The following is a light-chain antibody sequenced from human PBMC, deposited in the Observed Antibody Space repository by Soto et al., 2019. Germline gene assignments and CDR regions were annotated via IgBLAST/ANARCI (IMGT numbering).Light chain of an antibody. V-gene: IGLV2-8*01. CDR3: SSFAAINNLGV. J-gene: IGLJ2*01. CDR2: EVS. Sequence: QSALTQPPSASGSPGQSVSISCIGTSSDDGGYNYVSWYQQHPGKAPKLMIYEVSKRPSGVPDRFSGSKSGNTASLTVSGLQAEDEADYYCSSFAAINNLGVFGGGTQLTVL. CDR1: SSDDGGYNY.